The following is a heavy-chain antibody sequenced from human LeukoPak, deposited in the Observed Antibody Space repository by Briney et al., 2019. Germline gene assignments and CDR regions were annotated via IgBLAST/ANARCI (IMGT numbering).Heavy chain of an antibody. CDR2: IYYSVST. D-gene: IGHD3-22*01. J-gene: IGHJ6*03. Sequence: PSETLSLTCNVSVAPINSVTYSSTWFRQPPGNGLEWIGYIYYSVSTYYNPSLRSRVTISVDTSKNQFSLKLSSVTAADTAVYYCAGSSEGRYYYDSSGFSYYYYYMDVWGKGTTVTISS. CDR1: VAPINSVTYS. CDR3: AGSSEGRYYYDSSGFSYYYYYMDV. V-gene: IGHV4-61*01.